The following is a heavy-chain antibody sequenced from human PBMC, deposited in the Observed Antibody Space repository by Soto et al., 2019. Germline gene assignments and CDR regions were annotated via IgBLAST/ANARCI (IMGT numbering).Heavy chain of an antibody. Sequence: QVQLQESGPGKVKPSETLSLTCSVSGGSMNYYYWTWIRQSPGKGLEWIGSVSHTGSTTYSPSLKSLVVISLDTSRNQFSLTLSSVTAADTAVYFCARYSPPKKAYDSNPGWFDPWGQGTLVAVTS. J-gene: IGHJ5*02. CDR3: ARYSPPKKAYDSNPGWFDP. CDR1: GGSMNYYY. CDR2: VSHTGST. D-gene: IGHD3-22*01. V-gene: IGHV4-59*03.